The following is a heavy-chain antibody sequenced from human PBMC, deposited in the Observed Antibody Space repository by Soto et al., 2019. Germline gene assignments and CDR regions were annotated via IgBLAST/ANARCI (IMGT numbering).Heavy chain of an antibody. CDR3: ARDLYIVVVPAAPMDV. CDR1: GFTFSSYS. J-gene: IGHJ6*02. Sequence: PGGSLRLSCAASGFTFSSYSMNWVRQAPGKGLEWVLSISSSSSYIYYADSVKGRFTISRDNAKNSLYLQMNSLRAEDTAVYYCARDLYIVVVPAAPMDVWGQGTTVTVSS. V-gene: IGHV3-21*01. D-gene: IGHD2-2*01. CDR2: ISSSSSYI.